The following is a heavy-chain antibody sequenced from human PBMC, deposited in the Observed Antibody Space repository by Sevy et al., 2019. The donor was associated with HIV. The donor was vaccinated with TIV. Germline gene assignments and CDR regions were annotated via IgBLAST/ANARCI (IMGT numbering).Heavy chain of an antibody. V-gene: IGHV3-48*03. J-gene: IGHJ6*02. Sequence: GGSLRLSCAASGFIFSRYEMNWVRQAPGKGLEWVSYISHSGGAINYADSVKGRFTISRDNAENSLSVQMHSLRAEDTAVYYCAREGGYTDQGMDVWGQGTTVTVSS. CDR1: GFIFSRYE. D-gene: IGHD5-12*01. CDR2: ISHSGGAI. CDR3: AREGGYTDQGMDV.